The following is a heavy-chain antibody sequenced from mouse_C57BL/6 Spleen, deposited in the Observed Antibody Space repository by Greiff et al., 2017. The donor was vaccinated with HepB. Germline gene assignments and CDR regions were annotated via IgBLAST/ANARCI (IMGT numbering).Heavy chain of an antibody. V-gene: IGHV14-4*01. Sequence: EVQLQQSGAELVRPGASVKLSCTASGFNIKDDYMHWVKQRPEQGLEWIGWIDPENGDTEYASKFQGKATITADTSSNTAYLQLSSLTSEDTAVYYCTTDHYYGSSHYFDYWGQGTTLTVSS. CDR1: GFNIKDDY. CDR2: IDPENGDT. D-gene: IGHD1-1*01. J-gene: IGHJ2*01. CDR3: TTDHYYGSSHYFDY.